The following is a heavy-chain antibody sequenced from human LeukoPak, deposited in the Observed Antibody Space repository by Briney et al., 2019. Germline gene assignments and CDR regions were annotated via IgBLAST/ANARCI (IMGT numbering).Heavy chain of an antibody. V-gene: IGHV3-15*01. CDR3: TTIPPKYHYGSGSQYY. D-gene: IGHD3-10*01. CDR2: IKSKTDGGTT. Sequence: PGGSLRLSCAASGFTFSNAWMSWVRQAPGEGLEWVGRIKSKTDGGTTDYAAPVKGRFTISRDDSKNTLYLQMNSLKTEDTAVYYCTTIPPKYHYGSGSQYYWGQGTLVTVSS. J-gene: IGHJ4*02. CDR1: GFTFSNAW.